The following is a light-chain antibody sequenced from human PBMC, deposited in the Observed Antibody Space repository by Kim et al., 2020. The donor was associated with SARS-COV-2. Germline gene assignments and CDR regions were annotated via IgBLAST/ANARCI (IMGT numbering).Light chain of an antibody. CDR3: SSYTSSSTPVV. CDR2: DVS. J-gene: IGLJ2*01. V-gene: IGLV2-14*01. CDR1: SSDVGGYNY. Sequence: QSALTQSASVSGSPGQSITISCTGTSSDVGGYNYVSWYQQHPGKAPKLMIYDVSKRPSGVSNRFSGSKSGNTASLTISGLQAEDEADYYCSSYTSSSTPVVFGGGTQLTVL.